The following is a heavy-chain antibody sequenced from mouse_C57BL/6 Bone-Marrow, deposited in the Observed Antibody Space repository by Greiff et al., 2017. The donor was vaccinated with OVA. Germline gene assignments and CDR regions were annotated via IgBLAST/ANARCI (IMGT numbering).Heavy chain of an antibody. CDR1: GYAFSSSW. Sequence: QVQLQQSGPELVKPGASVKISCKASGYAFSSSWMNWVKQRPGKGLEWIGRIYPGDGDTNYNGKFKGKATLTADKSSSTAYLQISSLTSEDSAVYFCARGWITTVVHFDYWGQGTTLTVSS. J-gene: IGHJ2*01. D-gene: IGHD1-1*01. CDR2: IYPGDGDT. CDR3: ARGWITTVVHFDY. V-gene: IGHV1-82*01.